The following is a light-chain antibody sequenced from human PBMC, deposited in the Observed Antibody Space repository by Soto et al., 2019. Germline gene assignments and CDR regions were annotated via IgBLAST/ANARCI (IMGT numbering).Light chain of an antibody. Sequence: IVLTQSPGTLSLSPGERATLSCRASQSVSSSYLAWYQQKPGQAPRLLIYGASSRATGIPDRLSGSGSGTDFTLTISRLEPEDFAVYYCQQYGSSLYTFGQGTKVDIX. CDR2: GAS. V-gene: IGKV3-20*01. CDR1: QSVSSSY. CDR3: QQYGSSLYT. J-gene: IGKJ2*01.